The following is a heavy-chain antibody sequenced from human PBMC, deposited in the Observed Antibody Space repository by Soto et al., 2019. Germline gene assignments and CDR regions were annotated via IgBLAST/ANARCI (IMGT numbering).Heavy chain of an antibody. CDR3: TIQVVSGWSSPGSAFDI. CDR2: IRSKANSYAT. J-gene: IGHJ3*02. D-gene: IGHD6-19*01. CDR1: GFTFSGSA. Sequence: EVQLVESGGGLVQPGGSLKLSCAASGFTFSGSAMHWVRQASGKGLEWVGRIRSKANSYATAYAASVKGRFTISRDDSKDTAYLQVNGLKTEATAGYYCTIQVVSGWSSPGSAFDIWGKGTMVTVSS. V-gene: IGHV3-73*01.